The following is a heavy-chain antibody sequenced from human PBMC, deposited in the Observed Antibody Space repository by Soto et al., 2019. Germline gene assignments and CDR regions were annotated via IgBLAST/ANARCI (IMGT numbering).Heavy chain of an antibody. CDR1: GGTFSSYA. CDR3: ARAAQDYYDSSGYYYPNYYYYGMDV. D-gene: IGHD3-22*01. CDR2: IIPIFGTA. Sequence: SVKVSCKASGGTFSSYAISWVRQAPGQGLEWMGGIIPIFGTANYAQKFQGRVTITADESTSTAYMELSSLRSEDTAVYHCARAAQDYYDSSGYYYPNYYYYGMDVWGQGTTVTVSS. V-gene: IGHV1-69*13. J-gene: IGHJ6*02.